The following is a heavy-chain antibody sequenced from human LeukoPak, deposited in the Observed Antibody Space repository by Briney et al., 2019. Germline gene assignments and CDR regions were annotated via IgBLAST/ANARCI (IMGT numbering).Heavy chain of an antibody. CDR1: GFTFDDYA. CDR2: ISWNSGSI. D-gene: IGHD6-19*01. J-gene: IGHJ6*02. Sequence: GGSLRLSCAASGFTFDDYAMHWVRQAPGKGLEWVSGISWNSGSIGYADSVKGRFTISRGNAKNSLYLQMNSLRAEDTALYYCAKSSGPSYYYYGMDVWGQGTTVTVSS. CDR3: AKSSGPSYYYYGMDV. V-gene: IGHV3-9*01.